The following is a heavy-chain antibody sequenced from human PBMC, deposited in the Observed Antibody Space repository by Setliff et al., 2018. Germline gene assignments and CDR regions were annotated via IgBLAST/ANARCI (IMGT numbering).Heavy chain of an antibody. D-gene: IGHD3-22*01. V-gene: IGHV4-31*11. CDR2: IYYSGST. CDR1: GFSISSGYY. CDR3: ARSKRGLYYSDGTGYYYYFDY. Sequence: SETLSLTCAVSGFSISSGYYWVWIRQHPGKGLEWIGYIYYSGSTSYYNPSLKSRVTISVDTSKNQFSLKLSSVNAADTAVYYRARSKRGLYYSDGTGYYYYFDYWGLGTLVTVSS. J-gene: IGHJ4*02.